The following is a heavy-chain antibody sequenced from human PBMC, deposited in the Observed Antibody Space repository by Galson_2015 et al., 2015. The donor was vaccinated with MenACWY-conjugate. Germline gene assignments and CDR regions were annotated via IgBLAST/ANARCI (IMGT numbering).Heavy chain of an antibody. CDR3: ARAISLRGSGNFPPDHMDV. CDR1: GFTVSSNY. CDR2: IYSGGST. D-gene: IGHD3-10*01. Sequence: SLRLSCAATGFTVSSNYVAWVRQAPGKGLECVSVIYSGGSTYYTDSVKGRFTISRDNSKNTVHLQMDNLRVEDTAVYYCARAISLRGSGNFPPDHMDVW. V-gene: IGHV3-53*01. J-gene: IGHJ6*03.